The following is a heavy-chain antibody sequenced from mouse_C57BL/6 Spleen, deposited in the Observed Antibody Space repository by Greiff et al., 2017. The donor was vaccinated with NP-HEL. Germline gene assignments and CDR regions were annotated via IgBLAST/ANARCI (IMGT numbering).Heavy chain of an antibody. D-gene: IGHD2-14*01. CDR1: GYTFTDYN. Sequence: EVMLVESGPELVKPGASVKIPCKASGYTFTDYNMDWVKQSHGKSLEWIGDINPNNGGTIYNQKFKGKATLTVDKSSSTAYMELRSLTSEDTAVYYCARGTPFAYWGQGTLVTVSA. CDR3: ARGTPFAY. V-gene: IGHV1-18*01. CDR2: INPNNGGT. J-gene: IGHJ3*01.